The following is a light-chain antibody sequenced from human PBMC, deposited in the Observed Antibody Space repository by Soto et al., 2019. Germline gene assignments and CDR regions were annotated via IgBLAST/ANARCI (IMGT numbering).Light chain of an antibody. J-gene: IGKJ1*01. Sequence: EIVMTQSPVTLSVSPGERATLSCRASQSLSSNLAWYQHKPGQAPRLLIYGASSRATGIPDRFSGGGSGTDFTLTISRLEPEDFAVYYCQQYGSSPETFGQGTKVDIK. CDR3: QQYGSSPET. V-gene: IGKV3-20*01. CDR2: GAS. CDR1: QSLSSN.